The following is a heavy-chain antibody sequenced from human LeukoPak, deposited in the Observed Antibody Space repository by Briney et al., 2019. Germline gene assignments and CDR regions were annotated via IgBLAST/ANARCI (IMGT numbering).Heavy chain of an antibody. CDR2: ISAYNGNT. Sequence: ASVKVSCKASGYTFTSYGISWVRQAPGQGLEWMGWISAYNGNTNYAQKLQGRVTMTTDTSTSTAYMELRSLRSDYTAVYYCARDRGQWHPERYFDYWGQGTLVTVSS. V-gene: IGHV1-18*01. CDR3: ARDRGQWHPERYFDY. D-gene: IGHD6-19*01. CDR1: GYTFTSYG. J-gene: IGHJ4*02.